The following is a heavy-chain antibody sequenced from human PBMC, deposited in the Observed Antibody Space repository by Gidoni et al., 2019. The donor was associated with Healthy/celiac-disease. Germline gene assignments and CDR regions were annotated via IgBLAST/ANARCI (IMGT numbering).Heavy chain of an antibody. CDR2: INHSGST. Sequence: QVQLQQWGAGLLKPSETLSLTCAAYGGSFSGYYWRWIRQPPGKGLEWIGEINHSGSTKYNPSLKSRVAISVDTSKNQFSLKLSSVTAADTAVYYCARGDSSSWSKPFDYWGQGTLVTVSS. D-gene: IGHD6-13*01. CDR3: ARGDSSSWSKPFDY. V-gene: IGHV4-34*01. J-gene: IGHJ4*02. CDR1: GGSFSGYY.